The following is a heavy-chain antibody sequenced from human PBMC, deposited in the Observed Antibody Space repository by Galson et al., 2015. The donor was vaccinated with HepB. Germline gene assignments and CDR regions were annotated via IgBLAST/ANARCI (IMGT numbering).Heavy chain of an antibody. J-gene: IGHJ4*02. Sequence: SLRLSCAASGFTFSSYWMHWVRQAPGKGLVWVSRINSDGSSTSYADSVKGRFTISRDNAKNTLYLQMNSLRAEDTAVYYCASGFSYSSSFDYWGQGTLVTVSS. V-gene: IGHV3-74*01. CDR3: ASGFSYSSSFDY. CDR2: INSDGSST. D-gene: IGHD6-13*01. CDR1: GFTFSSYW.